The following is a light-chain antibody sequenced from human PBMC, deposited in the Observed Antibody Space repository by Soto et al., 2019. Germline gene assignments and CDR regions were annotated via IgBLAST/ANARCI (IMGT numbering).Light chain of an antibody. Sequence: EIVMTQSPATLSVSPGERATLSCRASQSVSSNLAWYQQNPGQAPRLLIYGASTRATGIPARFSGSGSGTDLTLTISSLQSEDFAVYYCQQYNNWPLEFTFGQGTKLEIK. CDR3: QQYNNWPLEFT. CDR2: GAS. CDR1: QSVSSN. V-gene: IGKV3-15*01. J-gene: IGKJ2*01.